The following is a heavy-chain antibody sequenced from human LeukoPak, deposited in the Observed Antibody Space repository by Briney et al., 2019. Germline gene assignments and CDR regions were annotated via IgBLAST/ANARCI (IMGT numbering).Heavy chain of an antibody. CDR1: GGSISSSNW. CDR2: IYHSGST. D-gene: IGHD5-12*01. V-gene: IGHV4-4*02. J-gene: IGHJ4*02. CDR3: ARDGGYSGYGDRTGGY. Sequence: PSETLSLTCAVSGGSISSSNWWSWVRQPPGKGLEWIGEIYHSGSTNYNPSLKSRVTISVDKSKNQFSLKLSSVTAADTAVYYCARDGGYSGYGDRTGGYWGQGTLVTVSS.